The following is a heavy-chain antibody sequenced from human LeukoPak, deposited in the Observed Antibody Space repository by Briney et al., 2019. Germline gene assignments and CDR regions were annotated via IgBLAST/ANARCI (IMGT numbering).Heavy chain of an antibody. J-gene: IGHJ4*02. CDR1: GFTFSSYA. D-gene: IGHD6-13*01. V-gene: IGHV3-30*01. CDR2: ISYDGSNK. CDR3: ARGRIAAAGTLFDY. Sequence: GGSLRLSCAASGFTFSSYAMHWVRQAPGEGLEWVAVISYDGSNKYYADSVKGRFTISRDNSKNTLYLQMNSLRAEDTAVYYCARGRIAAAGTLFDYWGQGTLVTVSS.